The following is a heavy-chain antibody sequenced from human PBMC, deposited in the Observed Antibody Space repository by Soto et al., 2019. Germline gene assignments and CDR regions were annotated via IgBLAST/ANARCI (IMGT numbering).Heavy chain of an antibody. CDR1: GGSISSYY. J-gene: IGHJ6*02. V-gene: IGHV4-4*07. Sequence: NPSETLSLTCTVSGGSISSYYWSWIRQPAGKGLEWIGRIYTSGSTNYNPSLKSRVTISVDTSKNQFSLKLSSVTAADTAVYYCARSRRITIFGVPLNYGMDVWGQGTTVTVSS. CDR2: IYTSGST. CDR3: ARSRRITIFGVPLNYGMDV. D-gene: IGHD3-3*01.